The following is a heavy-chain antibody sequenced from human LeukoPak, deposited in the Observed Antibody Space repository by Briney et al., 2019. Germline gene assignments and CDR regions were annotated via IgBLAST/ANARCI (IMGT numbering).Heavy chain of an antibody. Sequence: GRSLRLSCAASGFTFSSYAMHWVRQAPGKGLEWVAVISYDGSNKYYADSVKGRFTISRDNSKNTLYLQMNSLRAEDTAVYYCARESSGWYSKYYFDYWGQGTLVTVSS. J-gene: IGHJ4*02. V-gene: IGHV3-30-3*01. CDR2: ISYDGSNK. CDR1: GFTFSSYA. CDR3: ARESSGWYSKYYFDY. D-gene: IGHD6-19*01.